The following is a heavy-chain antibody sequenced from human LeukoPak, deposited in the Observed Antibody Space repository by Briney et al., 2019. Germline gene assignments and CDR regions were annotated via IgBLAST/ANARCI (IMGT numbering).Heavy chain of an antibody. J-gene: IGHJ4*02. CDR3: ARFLGATRNFDY. CDR2: ISSSSSYI. V-gene: IGHV3-21*01. CDR1: GFTISSNS. D-gene: IGHD1-26*01. Sequence: GGSLSLSCAASGFTISSNSMNWVRQAQGQGLEWVSSISSSSSYIYYADSVKGRFTISRDNAKNSLYLQMNSLRAEDTALYYCARFLGATRNFDYGGQGTLATVSA.